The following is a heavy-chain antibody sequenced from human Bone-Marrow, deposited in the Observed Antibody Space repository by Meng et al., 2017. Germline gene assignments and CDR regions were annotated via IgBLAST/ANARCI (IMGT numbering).Heavy chain of an antibody. CDR2: ISSSSSYI. D-gene: IGHD3-10*01. Sequence: GESLKISCAASGFTFSSYSMNWVRQAPGKGLEWVSSISSSSSYIYYADSVKGRFTISRDNAKNSLYLQMNSLRAEDTAVYYCARFTMVRGVIINGYYYGMDVWGQGTTVTVSS. V-gene: IGHV3-21*01. CDR3: ARFTMVRGVIINGYYYGMDV. CDR1: GFTFSSYS. J-gene: IGHJ6*02.